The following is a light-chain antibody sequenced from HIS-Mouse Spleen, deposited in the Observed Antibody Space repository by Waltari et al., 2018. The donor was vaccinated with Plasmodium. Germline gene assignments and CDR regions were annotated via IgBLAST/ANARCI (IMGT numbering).Light chain of an antibody. CDR2: KDS. CDR3: YSAADNNWV. CDR1: VLAKKY. Sequence: SYELTQPSSVSVSPGQTARITCSGHVLAKKYARWFQQYPGQAPVLVIYKDSERSSGSSSGTTVTLTISGAQVEDEADYYCYSAADNNWVFGGGTKLTVL. V-gene: IGLV3-27*01. J-gene: IGLJ3*02.